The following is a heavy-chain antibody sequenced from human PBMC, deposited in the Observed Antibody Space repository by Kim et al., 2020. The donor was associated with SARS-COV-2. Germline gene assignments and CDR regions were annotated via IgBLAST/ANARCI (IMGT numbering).Heavy chain of an antibody. J-gene: IGHJ5*02. CDR3: ARQGEQVSTYYDFWSGYPYNWFDP. D-gene: IGHD3-3*01. CDR1: GGSISSSSYY. V-gene: IGHV4-39*01. CDR2: IYYSGST. Sequence: SETLSLTCTVSGGSISSSSYYWGWIRQPPGKGLEWIGSIYYSGSTYYNPSLKSRVTISVDTSKNQFSLKLSSVTAADTAVYYCARQGEQVSTYYDFWSGYPYNWFDPWGQGTLVTVSS.